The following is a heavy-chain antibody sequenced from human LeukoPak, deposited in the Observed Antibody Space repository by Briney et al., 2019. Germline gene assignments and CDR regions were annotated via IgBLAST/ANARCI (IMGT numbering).Heavy chain of an antibody. V-gene: IGHV3-48*01. CDR1: GFTFSSCS. D-gene: IGHD2-15*01. Sequence: GGSLRLSCAASGFTFSSCSMNWVRQAPGKGLEWVSYISSSSSTIYYADSVKGRFTISRDNAKNSLYLQMNSLRAEDTAVYYCARELYSDYWGQGTLVTVSS. J-gene: IGHJ4*02. CDR3: ARELYSDY. CDR2: ISSSSSTI.